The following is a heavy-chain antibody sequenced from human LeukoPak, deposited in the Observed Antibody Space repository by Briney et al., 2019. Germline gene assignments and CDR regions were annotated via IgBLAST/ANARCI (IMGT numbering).Heavy chain of an antibody. CDR3: ARDPRNVGLAP. D-gene: IGHD2-15*01. V-gene: IGHV3-23*01. CDR2: INAGGTAT. Sequence: GGSLRLSCAASRFTFSNSVMRWVRQAPGKGLEGVSTINAGGTATYYAVSVNGRFVISRDTVKNTLYLQMNSLRVEDTAVYYCARDPRNVGLAPWGQGTLVTVSS. CDR1: RFTFSNSV. J-gene: IGHJ5*02.